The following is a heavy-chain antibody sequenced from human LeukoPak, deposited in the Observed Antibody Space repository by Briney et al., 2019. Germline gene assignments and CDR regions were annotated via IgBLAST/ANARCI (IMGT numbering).Heavy chain of an antibody. CDR3: ARAGRIAAAVYYFDY. J-gene: IGHJ4*02. V-gene: IGHV4-34*01. CDR2: INHSGST. D-gene: IGHD6-13*01. Sequence: SETLSLTCAVYGGSFSGYYWSWIRQPPGKGLEWIGEINHSGSTNYNPSLKSRVTISVDTSKNQFSLKLSSVTAADTAVYYCARAGRIAAAVYYFDYWGQGTLVTVSS. CDR1: GGSFSGYY.